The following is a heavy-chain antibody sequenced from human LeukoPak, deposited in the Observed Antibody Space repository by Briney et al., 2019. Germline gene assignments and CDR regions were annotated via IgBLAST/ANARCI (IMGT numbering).Heavy chain of an antibody. CDR3: TRRDVGIDY. J-gene: IGHJ4*02. CDR1: GFTFSSYW. D-gene: IGHD7-27*01. CDR2: IDTDGSST. Sequence: GGSLRLSCAASGFTFSSYWMHWVRQTPEKGLVWVSRIDTDGSSTIYADCVNGRFTISRDNDKNTVFLQVDSLRARDTAVYDCTRRDVGIDYWGQGTLVTVSS. V-gene: IGHV3-74*01.